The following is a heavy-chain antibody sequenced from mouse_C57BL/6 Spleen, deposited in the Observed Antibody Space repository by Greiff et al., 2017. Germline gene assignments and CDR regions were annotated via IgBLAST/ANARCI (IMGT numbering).Heavy chain of an antibody. D-gene: IGHD1-1*01. CDR3: AREGGSIPFYAMDY. CDR2: ISYDGSN. CDR1: GYSITSGYY. Sequence: EVHLVESGPGLVKPSQSLSLTCSVTGYSITSGYYWNWIRQFPGNKLEWMGYISYDGSNNYNPSLKNRISITRDTSKNQFFLKLNSVTTEDTATYYCAREGGSIPFYAMDYWGQGTSVTVSS. V-gene: IGHV3-6*01. J-gene: IGHJ4*01.